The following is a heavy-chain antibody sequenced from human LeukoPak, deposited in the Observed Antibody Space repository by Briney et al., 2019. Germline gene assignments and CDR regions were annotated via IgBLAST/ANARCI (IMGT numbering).Heavy chain of an antibody. D-gene: IGHD1-26*01. J-gene: IGHJ6*03. V-gene: IGHV1-18*01. CDR2: ISTYSGTT. Sequence: ASVKVSCKASGGTFSSYAISWVRQAPGQGLEWMGWISTYSGTTNYAHNLQGRLTMTTDTSTSIAYMELRNLESDDTAVYYCARSGGYYFYMDVWGKGTTVTVSS. CDR1: GGTFSSYA. CDR3: ARSGGYYFYMDV.